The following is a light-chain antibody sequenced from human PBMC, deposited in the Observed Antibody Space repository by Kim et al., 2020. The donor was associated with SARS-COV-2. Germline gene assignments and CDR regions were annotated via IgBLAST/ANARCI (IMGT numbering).Light chain of an antibody. J-gene: IGKJ4*01. CDR3: QQFKSFPLT. CDR1: QGISDF. CDR2: AAS. Sequence: DIQLTQSPSFLSASVGDRVAITCRASQGISDFLAWYQQKPGKATKLLIYAASTLESGVPSRFSGSGSETEFTLTISSLQSEDFATFYCQQFKSFPLTFGGGTKVDIK. V-gene: IGKV1-9*01.